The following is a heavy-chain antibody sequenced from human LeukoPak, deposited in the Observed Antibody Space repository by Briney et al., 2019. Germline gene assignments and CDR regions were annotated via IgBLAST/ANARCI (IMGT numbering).Heavy chain of an antibody. V-gene: IGHV4-30-2*01. D-gene: IGHD5-12*01. CDR2: IYHSGST. CDR1: GGSISSGGYY. CDR3: ARGYDRTAFDI. J-gene: IGHJ3*02. Sequence: SETLSLTCTVSGGSISSGGYYWSWIRQHPGKGLEWIGYIYHSGSTYYNPSLKSRVTISVDRSKNQFSLKLSSVAAADTAVYYCARGYDRTAFDIWGQGTMVTVSS.